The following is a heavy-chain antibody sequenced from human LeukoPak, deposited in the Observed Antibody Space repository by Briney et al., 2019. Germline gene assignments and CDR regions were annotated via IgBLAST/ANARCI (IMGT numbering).Heavy chain of an antibody. CDR1: GGSISSGGYY. V-gene: IGHV4-30-4*01. CDR2: IYDSGST. D-gene: IGHD2-15*01. CDR3: ARDCSGGSCYGAFDI. Sequence: SQTLSLTCTVSGGSISSGGYYWSWIRQPPGKGLEWIGYIYDSGSTYYNPSLKSRITISVDTSENRFSLKLSSVTATDTAVYYCARDCSGGSCYGAFDIWGQGTMVTVSS. J-gene: IGHJ3*02.